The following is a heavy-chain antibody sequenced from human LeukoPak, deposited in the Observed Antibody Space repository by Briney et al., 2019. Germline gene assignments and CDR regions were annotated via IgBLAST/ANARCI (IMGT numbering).Heavy chain of an antibody. V-gene: IGHV1-24*01. J-gene: IGHJ6*02. CDR2: FDPEDGET. CDR3: ARGLLRYFDWLPTTSGMATGVGMDV. Sequence: ASVKVSCKVSGYTLTELSMHWVRLAPGKGLEWMGGFDPEDGETIYAQKFQGRVTMTGDTSTDTAYMELSSLRSEDTAVYYCARGLLRYFDWLPTTSGMATGVGMDVWGQGTTVTASS. CDR1: GYTLTELS. D-gene: IGHD3-9*01.